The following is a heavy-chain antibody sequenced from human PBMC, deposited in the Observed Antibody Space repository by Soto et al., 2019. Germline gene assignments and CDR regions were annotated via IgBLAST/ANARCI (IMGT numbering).Heavy chain of an antibody. D-gene: IGHD6-19*01. CDR1: GFTFSSYA. CDR2: ISGSGGST. J-gene: IGHJ4*02. Sequence: PGGSLRLSCAASGFTFSSYAMSWVRQAPGKGLEWVSAISGSGGSTYYADSVKGRFTISRDNSKNTLYLQMNSLRAEDTAVYYCVKDRAYRTVAGTDSWGQGTLVTVSS. V-gene: IGHV3-23*01. CDR3: VKDRAYRTVAGTDS.